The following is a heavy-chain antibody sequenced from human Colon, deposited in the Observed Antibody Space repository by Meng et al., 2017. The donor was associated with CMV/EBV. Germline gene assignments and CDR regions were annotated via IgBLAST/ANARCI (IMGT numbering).Heavy chain of an antibody. CDR2: IRHDGNTQ. CDR1: GFPISSFG. Sequence: LTGVASGFPISSFGMHWVRQAPGRGLEWMAYIRHDGNTQYYADSLKGRFTVSRDNSKNTLYLQMDSLRVDDTAVYYCAKEGVEIEPFFDYWGQGTLVTVSS. V-gene: IGHV3-30*02. D-gene: IGHD1-1*01. J-gene: IGHJ4*02. CDR3: AKEGVEIEPFFDY.